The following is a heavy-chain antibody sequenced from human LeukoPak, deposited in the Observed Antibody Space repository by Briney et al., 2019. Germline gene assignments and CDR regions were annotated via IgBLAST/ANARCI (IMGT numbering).Heavy chain of an antibody. D-gene: IGHD4-17*01. V-gene: IGHV3-48*01. CDR3: ARDRYDYGDYLGFDP. J-gene: IGHJ5*02. Sequence: GGSLRLSCAASGFTFSSYSMNWVRQAPGKGLEWVSYISSGSSTIYYADSVKGRFTISRDNAKNTLYLQMNSLRAEDTAVYYCARDRYDYGDYLGFDPWGQGTLVTVSS. CDR2: ISSGSSTI. CDR1: GFTFSSYS.